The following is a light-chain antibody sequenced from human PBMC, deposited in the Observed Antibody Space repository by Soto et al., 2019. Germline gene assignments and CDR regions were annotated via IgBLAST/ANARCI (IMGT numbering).Light chain of an antibody. CDR1: QAVGTN. CDR3: QQYNNWPRT. CDR2: GVS. V-gene: IGKV3-15*01. Sequence: VVTQSPASLSLSPVERATLTCRASQAVGTNLAWYQQKPGQAPSLLIYGVSTRATGIPTRFSGSGSGREFTLTISSLQSEDVAVYYCQQYNNWPRTFGQGTKVDIK. J-gene: IGKJ1*01.